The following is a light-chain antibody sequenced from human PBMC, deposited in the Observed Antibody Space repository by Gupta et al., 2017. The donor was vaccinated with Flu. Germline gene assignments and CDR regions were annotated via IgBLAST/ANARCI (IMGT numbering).Light chain of an antibody. CDR1: SSNIGNHY. V-gene: IGLV1-51*02. Sequence: QSVLTQPPSAGAAPGQKVTISCPGNSSNIGNHYVSWYQQVPGTAPKLLIYEDTKRPSLIPDRFSGSKSGTSVALGITGLQTGDEADYYCETWYSGRSAGVFGGGTTLTVL. J-gene: IGLJ3*02. CDR2: EDT. CDR3: ETWYSGRSAGV.